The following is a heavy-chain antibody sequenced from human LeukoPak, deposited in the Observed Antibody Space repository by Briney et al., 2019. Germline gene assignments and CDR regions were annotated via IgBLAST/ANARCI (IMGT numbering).Heavy chain of an antibody. V-gene: IGHV1-69*04. D-gene: IGHD5-12*01. CDR3: ARATLYSGYDSPARFDY. J-gene: IGHJ4*02. Sequence: GASVKVSCKASGGTFSSYVISWVRQAPGQGLEWMGRIIPILGIASYAQKFQGRVTITADKSTSTAYMELSSLRSEDTAVYYCARATLYSGYDSPARFDYWGQGTLVTVSS. CDR1: GGTFSSYV. CDR2: IIPILGIA.